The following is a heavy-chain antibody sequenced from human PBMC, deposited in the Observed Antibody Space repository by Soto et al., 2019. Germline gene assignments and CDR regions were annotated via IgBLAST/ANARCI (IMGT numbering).Heavy chain of an antibody. Sequence: QVQLVESGGGVVQPGRSLRLSCEASGFTFSSHSMHWVRQAPGKGLEWVAVIAFDGSYKYYADSVKGRFTISRDNSKNMLYLQMNSLRPEDTAVYYCARGAIIVVPGTSFDYWGQGTLVTVSS. CDR2: IAFDGSYK. V-gene: IGHV3-30*04. CDR3: ARGAIIVVPGTSFDY. J-gene: IGHJ4*02. CDR1: GFTFSSHS. D-gene: IGHD6-19*01.